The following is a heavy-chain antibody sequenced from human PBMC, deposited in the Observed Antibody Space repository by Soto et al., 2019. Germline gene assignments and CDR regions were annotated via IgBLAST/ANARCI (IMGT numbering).Heavy chain of an antibody. CDR3: ARGGGSSAGYYYGSGSYHY. CDR2: ISAYNGNT. J-gene: IGHJ4*02. D-gene: IGHD3-10*01. V-gene: IGHV1-18*01. CDR1: GYTYTSYG. Sequence: EASVKVSCKASGYTYTSYGISWVRQAPGQGLEWMGWISAYNGNTNYAQKLQGRVTMTTDTSTSTAYMELRSLRSDDTAVYYCARGGGSSAGYYYGSGSYHYWGQGTLVTVSS.